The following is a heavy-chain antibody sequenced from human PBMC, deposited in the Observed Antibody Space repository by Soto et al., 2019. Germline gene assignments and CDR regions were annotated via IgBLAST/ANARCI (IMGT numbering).Heavy chain of an antibody. D-gene: IGHD6-25*01. J-gene: IGHJ4*02. CDR2: IYHSGST. Sequence: QVQLQESGPGLVKPSGTLSLTCAVSGGSISSSNWWSWVRQPPGKGLEWIGEIYHSGSTNYNPSLKSRVTTSVAKSKNPLYLKLSSVTAADKAVYSFARTLWDGYTGYYLTYGDQGTLVTVSS. CDR3: ARTLWDGYTGYYLTY. V-gene: IGHV4-4*02. CDR1: GGSISSSNW.